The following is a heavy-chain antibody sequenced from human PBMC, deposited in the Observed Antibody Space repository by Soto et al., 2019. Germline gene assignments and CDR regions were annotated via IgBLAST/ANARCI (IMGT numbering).Heavy chain of an antibody. J-gene: IGHJ5*02. CDR2: ISYDGSNK. CDR1: GFTFSSYD. V-gene: IGHV3-30*18. Sequence: GGSLRLSCAASGFTFSSYDMHWVRQAPGKGLEWVAVISYDGSNKYYADSVKGRFTISRDNSKNTLYLQMNSLRDEDTAVYYCAKDRPPDIVVVPAAIYDWLDPWGKGTRVTVSS. D-gene: IGHD2-2*01. CDR3: AKDRPPDIVVVPAAIYDWLDP.